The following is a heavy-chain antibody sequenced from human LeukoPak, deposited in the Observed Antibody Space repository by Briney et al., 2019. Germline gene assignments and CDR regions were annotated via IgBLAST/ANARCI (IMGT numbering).Heavy chain of an antibody. Sequence: GSPRLSCAVSGFTLSSYWMHWVRQAPGRGLLWVSRIDSDGTTIDYADSVKGRFTISRDNANNTLYLQMNSLKAEDAGVYYCARGLTLLGYCSGTSCLMNYWGQGTLVTVSS. CDR3: ARGLTLLGYCSGTSCLMNY. CDR2: IDSDGTTI. V-gene: IGHV3-74*01. J-gene: IGHJ4*02. CDR1: GFTLSSYW. D-gene: IGHD2-2*01.